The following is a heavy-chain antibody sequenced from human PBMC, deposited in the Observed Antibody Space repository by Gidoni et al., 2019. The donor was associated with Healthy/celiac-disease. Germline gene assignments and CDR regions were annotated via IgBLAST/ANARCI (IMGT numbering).Heavy chain of an antibody. Sequence: QVQLVQSGAEVKKPGASVKVSCKASGYTFTGYYMHWVRQAPGQGLEWMGWINPNSGGTNYAQKFQGWVTMTRDTSISTAYMELSRLRSDDTAVYYCARGGGYSGYDSAGYYYYYMDVWGKGTTVTVSS. CDR2: INPNSGGT. V-gene: IGHV1-2*04. J-gene: IGHJ6*03. CDR1: GYTFTGYY. D-gene: IGHD5-12*01. CDR3: ARGGGYSGYDSAGYYYYYMDV.